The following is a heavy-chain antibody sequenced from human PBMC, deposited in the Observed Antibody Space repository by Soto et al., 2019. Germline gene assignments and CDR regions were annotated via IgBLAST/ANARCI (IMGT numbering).Heavy chain of an antibody. J-gene: IGHJ4*02. CDR3: VKDAPNVSIDD. D-gene: IGHD3-10*02. Sequence: VQGVASGGGLVQPGRSLRLPCAVSGLRCAQYVMHWVRQVPGKGLECVSTVSPTGDTVAYADSVEGRFTVSRDNAKNSLYLQMNSLKGDDTDFYYCVKDAPNVSIDDWGQGTLVTV. CDR1: GLRCAQYV. CDR2: VSPTGDTV. V-gene: IGHV3-9*01.